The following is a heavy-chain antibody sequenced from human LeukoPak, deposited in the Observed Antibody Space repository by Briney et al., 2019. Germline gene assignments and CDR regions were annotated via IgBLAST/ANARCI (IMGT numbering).Heavy chain of an antibody. D-gene: IGHD2-15*01. V-gene: IGHV3-30-3*01. CDR1: GFTFSSYA. CDR2: ISYDGSNK. J-gene: IGHJ6*02. CDR3: ARVIGYCSGGSCYPSGMDV. Sequence: GGSLRLSCAASGFTFSSYAMHWVRQAPGKGLEWVAVISYDGSNKYYADSVKGRFTISRDNSKNTLYLQMNSLRAEDTAVYYCARVIGYCSGGSCYPSGMDVWGQGTTVTVSS.